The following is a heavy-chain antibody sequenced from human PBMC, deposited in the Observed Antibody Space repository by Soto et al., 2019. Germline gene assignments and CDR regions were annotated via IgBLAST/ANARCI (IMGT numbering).Heavy chain of an antibody. V-gene: IGHV1-2*04. J-gene: IGHJ4*02. CDR3: ARVNDCIWGSYRDPYYFDY. D-gene: IGHD3-16*02. CDR1: GYTFTGYY. Sequence: QVQLVQSGAEVKKPGASVKVSCKASGYTFTGYYMHWVRQAPGQGLEWMGWINPNSGGTNYAQEFQGWDTITRDTSISTAYMELSRLRSDDTAVYYCARVNDCIWGSYRDPYYFDYWGQGTLVTVSS. CDR2: INPNSGGT.